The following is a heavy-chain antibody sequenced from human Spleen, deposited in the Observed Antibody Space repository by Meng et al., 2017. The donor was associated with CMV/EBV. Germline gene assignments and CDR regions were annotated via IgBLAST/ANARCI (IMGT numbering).Heavy chain of an antibody. CDR2: IYPGDSDT. J-gene: IGHJ4*02. CDR3: ARHGSSSSGPKFDY. Sequence: GSGYRFTCYWIGWVRQMPGKGLEWMGIIYPGDSDTKYSPSFQGHVTMSADKSINTAYLQWSSLTASDTAMYYCARHGSSSSGPKFDYWGQGTLVTVSS. D-gene: IGHD6-19*01. CDR1: GYRFTCYW. V-gene: IGHV5-51*01.